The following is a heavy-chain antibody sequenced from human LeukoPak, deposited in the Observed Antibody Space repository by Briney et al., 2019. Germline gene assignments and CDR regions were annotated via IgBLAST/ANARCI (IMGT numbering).Heavy chain of an antibody. D-gene: IGHD5-18*01. J-gene: IGHJ3*02. CDR1: GGTFSSYA. Sequence: ASVKVSCKASGGTFSSYAISWVRQAPGQGLEWMGGIIPIFGTANYAQKFQGRVTITTDESTSTAYMELSSLRSEDTAVYYCARGGYSYLTGAGAFDIWGQGTMVTVSS. CDR2: IIPIFGTA. V-gene: IGHV1-69*05. CDR3: ARGGYSYLTGAGAFDI.